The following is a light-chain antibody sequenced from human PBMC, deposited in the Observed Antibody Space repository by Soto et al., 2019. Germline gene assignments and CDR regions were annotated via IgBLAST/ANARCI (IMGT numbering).Light chain of an antibody. CDR2: GAS. V-gene: IGKV3-15*01. CDR3: QQDSSWPLT. CDR1: QDIRSS. J-gene: IGKJ4*01. Sequence: EIVMTQSPATLSVSPGERVTLSCRASQDIRSSLAWYQQKPGQAPRLLIYGASIRATGVPATFSGSGSGTEFTLSISSLEPEDLGVYYCQQDSSWPLTFGGGTKVEIK.